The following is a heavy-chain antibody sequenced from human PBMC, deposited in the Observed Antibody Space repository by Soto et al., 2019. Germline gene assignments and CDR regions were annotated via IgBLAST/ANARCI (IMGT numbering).Heavy chain of an antibody. CDR2: IYYSGST. V-gene: IGHV4-39*01. Sequence: SETLSLTCTVSGGSISSSSYYWGWIRQPPVKGLEWIGSIYYSGSTYYNPSLKSRVTISVDTSKNQFSLKLSSVTAADTAVYYCVASGPGDDSSAYYYYGMDVWGQGTTVTV. CDR3: VASGPGDDSSAYYYYGMDV. D-gene: IGHD3-22*01. CDR1: GGSISSSSYY. J-gene: IGHJ6*02.